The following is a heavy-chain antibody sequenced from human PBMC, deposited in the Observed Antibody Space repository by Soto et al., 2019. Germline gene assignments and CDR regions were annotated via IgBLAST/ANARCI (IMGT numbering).Heavy chain of an antibody. D-gene: IGHD1-1*01. CDR2: ISAHNGNT. V-gene: IGHV1-18*01. Sequence: QVHLVQSGAEVKKPGASVKVSCKGSGYAFTTYGITWVRQAPGQGLEWMGWISAHNGNTNYAQKPQARVTVTRDTSTSTAYMELRSLISDDTAVYYCARGRYGDYWGQGALVTVSS. J-gene: IGHJ4*02. CDR3: ARGRYGDY. CDR1: GYAFTTYG.